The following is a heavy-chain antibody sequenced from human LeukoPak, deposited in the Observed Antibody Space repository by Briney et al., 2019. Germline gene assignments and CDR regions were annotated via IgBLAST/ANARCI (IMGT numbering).Heavy chain of an antibody. CDR3: ARSRITFGGVIVRFDY. CDR1: GGSISSSSYY. D-gene: IGHD3-16*02. CDR2: IYHSGST. Sequence: SETLSLTCTVSGGSISSSSYYWGWIRQPPGKGLEWIGSIYHSGSTYYNPSLKSRVTISVDTSKNQFSLKLSSVTAADTAVYYCARSRITFGGVIVRFDYWGQGTLVTVSS. V-gene: IGHV4-39*07. J-gene: IGHJ4*02.